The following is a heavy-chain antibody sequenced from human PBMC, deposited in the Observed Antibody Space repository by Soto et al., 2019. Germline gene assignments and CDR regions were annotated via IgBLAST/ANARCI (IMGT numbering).Heavy chain of an antibody. V-gene: IGHV3-30-3*01. D-gene: IGHD3-3*01. CDR2: ISYDGSNK. J-gene: IGHJ4*02. Sequence: QVQLVESGGGVVQPGRSLRLSCAASGFTFSSYAMHWVRQAPGKGLEWAAVISYDGSNKYYADSVKGRFTISRDNSKKTLYLQMNSRRAEDMAVYYCAREGGFLEWVTFDYWGQGTLVTVSS. CDR3: AREGGFLEWVTFDY. CDR1: GFTFSSYA.